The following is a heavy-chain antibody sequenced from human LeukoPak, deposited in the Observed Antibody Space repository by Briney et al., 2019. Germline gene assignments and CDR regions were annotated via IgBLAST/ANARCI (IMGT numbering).Heavy chain of an antibody. V-gene: IGHV3-53*01. CDR2: IYSGGST. D-gene: IGHD3-22*01. CDR3: ARYDSSGYYYYFDY. J-gene: IGHJ4*02. Sequence: PGGSLRLSCAASGFTVSSNYMSWVRQAPGKGLEGVSVIYSGGSTYYADSVKGRFTISGDNSKNTLYLQMNSLRAEDTAVYYCARYDSSGYYYYFDYWGQGTLVTVSS. CDR1: GFTVSSNY.